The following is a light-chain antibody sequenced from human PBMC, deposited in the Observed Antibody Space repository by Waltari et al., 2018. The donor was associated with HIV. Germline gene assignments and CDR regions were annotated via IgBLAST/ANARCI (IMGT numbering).Light chain of an antibody. V-gene: IGLV7-46*01. Sequence: QAVVTQQPSPPVPPGWKVTLTSPPSTESGHSSPFPYRFQQKPGQPPRTLIYDTSQKHSATPARFSGSLLGGKAALTLSVAQPEDEADYYCLLSSSGSRVFGGGTKLTVL. CDR2: DTS. CDR1: TESGHSSPF. J-gene: IGLJ3*02. CDR3: LLSSSGSRV.